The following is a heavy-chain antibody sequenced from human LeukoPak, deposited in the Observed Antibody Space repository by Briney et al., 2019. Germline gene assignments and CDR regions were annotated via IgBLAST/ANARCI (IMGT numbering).Heavy chain of an antibody. CDR3: ASLEGGYETRYYYYMDV. D-gene: IGHD5-12*01. Sequence: ASVKVSCKASGGTFSSYAISWVRQAPGQGLEWMGGIIPIFGTANYAQKFQGRVTITADESTSTAYMELSSLRSEDTAVYYCASLEGGYETRYYYYMDVWGTGTTVTVSS. V-gene: IGHV1-69*01. CDR1: GGTFSSYA. CDR2: IIPIFGTA. J-gene: IGHJ6*03.